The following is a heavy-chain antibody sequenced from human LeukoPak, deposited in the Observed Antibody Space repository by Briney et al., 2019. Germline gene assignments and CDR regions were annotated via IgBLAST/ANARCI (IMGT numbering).Heavy chain of an antibody. J-gene: IGHJ4*02. Sequence: GGSLRLSCAASGFTFSNYGMSWVRQAPGKGLEWVSSTNGDGDDTYYADSVKGRFTLSRDNSKNTLYLQMNSLRGEDTAVYYCAISSGWYDRGYHFDYWGQGTLVTVSS. D-gene: IGHD6-19*01. CDR2: TNGDGDDT. CDR3: AISSGWYDRGYHFDY. CDR1: GFTFSNYG. V-gene: IGHV3-23*01.